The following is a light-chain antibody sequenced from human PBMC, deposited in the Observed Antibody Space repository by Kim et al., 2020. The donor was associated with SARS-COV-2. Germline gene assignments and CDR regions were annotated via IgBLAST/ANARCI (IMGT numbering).Light chain of an antibody. J-gene: IGKJ3*01. CDR2: SAS. V-gene: IGKV3-20*01. CDR1: QLINGNY. CDR3: QQYGTSPLT. Sequence: SPGESATLSCRARQLINGNYLAWFQQKPGQAPRLLMFSASRRAAGVPERFSGSGSGTDFTLTIARLEADDFAVYYCQQYGTSPLTFGPGTKVDIK.